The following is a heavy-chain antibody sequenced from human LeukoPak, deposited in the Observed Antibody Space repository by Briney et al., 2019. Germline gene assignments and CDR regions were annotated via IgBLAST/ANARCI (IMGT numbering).Heavy chain of an antibody. D-gene: IGHD1-26*01. CDR3: ARIEDSGSYMS. CDR2: ISAYNGNT. Sequence: ASVKVSCKASGYTFTGYYMHWVRQAPGQGLEWMGWISAYNGNTNYAQKLQGRVTMTTDTSTSTAYMELRSLRSDDTAVYYCARIEDSGSYMSWGQGTLVTVSS. V-gene: IGHV1-18*04. J-gene: IGHJ4*02. CDR1: GYTFTGYY.